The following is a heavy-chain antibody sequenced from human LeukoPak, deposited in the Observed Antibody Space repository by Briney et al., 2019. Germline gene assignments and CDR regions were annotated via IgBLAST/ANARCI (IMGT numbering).Heavy chain of an antibody. CDR2: ISYDGSNK. Sequence: GRSLRLSCAASGFTFSSYAMHWVRQAPGKGLEWVAVISYDGSNKYYADSVKGRFTISRDNSKNTLYLQMNSLRAEDTAVYYCARDLYTDVAVAGFWGQGTLVTVSS. V-gene: IGHV3-30*04. CDR3: ARDLYTDVAVAGF. CDR1: GFTFSSYA. J-gene: IGHJ4*02. D-gene: IGHD6-19*01.